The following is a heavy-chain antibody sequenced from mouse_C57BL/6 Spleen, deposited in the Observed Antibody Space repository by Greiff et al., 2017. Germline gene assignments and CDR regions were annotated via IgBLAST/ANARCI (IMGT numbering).Heavy chain of an antibody. V-gene: IGHV5-17*01. CDR2: ISSGSSTI. J-gene: IGHJ4*01. CDR1: GFTFSDYG. D-gene: IGHD4-1*01. CDR3: ARTTGSYAMDY. Sequence: EVKLVESGGGLVKPGGSLKLSCAASGFTFSDYGMHWVRQAPEKGLEWVAYISSGSSTIYYADTVKGRFTISRDNAKNTLFLQMTSLRAEDTAMYYCARTTGSYAMDYWGQGTSVTVSS.